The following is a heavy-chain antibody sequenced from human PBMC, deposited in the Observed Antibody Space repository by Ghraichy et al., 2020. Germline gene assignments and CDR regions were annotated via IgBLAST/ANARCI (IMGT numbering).Heavy chain of an antibody. D-gene: IGHD3-3*01. Sequence: SETLSLTCTVSGGSISSGGYYWSWIRQHPGKGLEWIGYIYYSGSTYYNPSLKSRVTISVDTSKNQFSLKLSSVTAADTAVYYCAREPTRRSDFWSGYYPGYGMDVWGQGTTVTVSS. CDR1: GGSISSGGYY. CDR3: AREPTRRSDFWSGYYPGYGMDV. CDR2: IYYSGST. J-gene: IGHJ6*02. V-gene: IGHV4-31*03.